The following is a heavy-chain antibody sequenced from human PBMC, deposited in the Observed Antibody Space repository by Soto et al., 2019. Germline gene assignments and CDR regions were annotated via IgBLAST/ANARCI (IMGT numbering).Heavy chain of an antibody. Sequence: GGSLRLSCAASGFTFANYAMYWVRQAPGKGLELVANILGDGVNIAYADSVKGRFTISRDNAKNSLYLQMNSLRAEDTALYYCAKRASMVRGLIYFDYWGQGTLVTVSS. CDR1: GFTFANYA. J-gene: IGHJ4*02. D-gene: IGHD3-10*01. CDR3: AKRASMVRGLIYFDY. V-gene: IGHV3-9*01. CDR2: ILGDGVNI.